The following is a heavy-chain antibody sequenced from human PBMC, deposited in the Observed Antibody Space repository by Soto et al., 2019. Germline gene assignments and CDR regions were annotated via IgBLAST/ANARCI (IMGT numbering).Heavy chain of an antibody. Sequence: GGSLRLSCAVSGFTFDDNAMHWVRQAPEKGLEWVSGINWKSDIGYADSVKGRFTISRDNAENSLYLQMNSLRAEDTALYYCAISQDRRGRTTFIYWGQGTQVTAPQ. CDR3: AISQDRRGRTTFIY. CDR2: INWKSDI. CDR1: GFTFDDNA. V-gene: IGHV3-9*01. J-gene: IGHJ4*02. D-gene: IGHD3-16*01.